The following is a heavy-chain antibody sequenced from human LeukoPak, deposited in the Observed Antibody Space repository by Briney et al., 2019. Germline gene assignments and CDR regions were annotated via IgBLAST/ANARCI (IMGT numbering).Heavy chain of an antibody. CDR2: LSGSGTAT. D-gene: IGHD2-21*01. CDR1: QFTFSRFA. J-gene: IGHJ6*03. Sequence: GGSLRLSCEASQFTFSRFAMSWIRQAPGTGLEWVSTLSGSGTATCYADSVKGRFTTSRDNSKDTLYLQMDKLRADDTAVYYCAKHLGSHSFLFYYMDVWGTGTSVIVSS. V-gene: IGHV3-23*01. CDR3: AKHLGSHSFLFYYMDV.